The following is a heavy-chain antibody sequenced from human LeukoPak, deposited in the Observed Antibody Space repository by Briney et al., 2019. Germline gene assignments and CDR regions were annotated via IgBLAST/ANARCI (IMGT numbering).Heavy chain of an antibody. CDR3: ARDPEDRDPYYYYYGMDV. CDR2: INPNSGGT. D-gene: IGHD2-15*01. CDR1: GYTFTGYY. J-gene: IGHJ6*02. Sequence: ASVKVSCKASGYTFTGYYMHWVRQAPGQGLEWMGWINPNSGGTNYAQKSQGRVTMTRDTSISTAYMELSRLRSDDTAVYYCARDPEDRDPYYYYYGMDVWGQGTTVTVSS. V-gene: IGHV1-2*02.